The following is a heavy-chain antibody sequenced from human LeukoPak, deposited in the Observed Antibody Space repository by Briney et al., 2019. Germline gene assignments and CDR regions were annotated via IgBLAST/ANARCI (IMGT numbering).Heavy chain of an antibody. V-gene: IGHV3-23*01. CDR2: IGGSGGST. Sequence: GGSLRLSCAASGFTFSSYAMSWVRQAPGKGLEWVSGIGGSGGSTYYADSVKGRFTISRDNSKNTLYLQMNSLRAEDTAVYYCSKAPYYVLPCFDYWGQGTLVTVSS. CDR1: GFTFSSYA. J-gene: IGHJ4*02. CDR3: SKAPYYVLPCFDY. D-gene: IGHD3-10*01.